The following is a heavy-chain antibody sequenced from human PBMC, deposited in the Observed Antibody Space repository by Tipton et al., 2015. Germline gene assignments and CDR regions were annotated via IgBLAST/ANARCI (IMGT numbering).Heavy chain of an antibody. CDR3: ARSGGYGWDQ. CDR2: IKPDGSES. D-gene: IGHD5-12*01. Sequence: SLRLSCEASGLSFSNYWMTWVRQAPGKGLEWVANIKPDGSESYYLESVKGRFTFSRDNAKNSLYLQMNRLRAEDTAVYYCARSGGYGWDQWGQGTLVTVSS. CDR1: GLSFSNYW. J-gene: IGHJ4*02. V-gene: IGHV3-7*01.